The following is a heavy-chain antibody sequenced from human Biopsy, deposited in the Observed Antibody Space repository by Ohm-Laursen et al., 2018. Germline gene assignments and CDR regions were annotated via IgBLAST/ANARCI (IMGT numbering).Heavy chain of an antibody. CDR1: GASISDYY. J-gene: IGHJ4*02. Sequence: TLSLTWPVSGASISDYYCVWIRQPAGKGLEWIGLIFTSGSTTYNPSLRSRVTMSVDTSKNQFTLNLSSVTAADTAMYYCAKGYTDYSDSSGFSYYFRYWGQGTLVTVSS. CDR2: IFTSGST. CDR3: AKGYTDYSDSSGFSYYFRY. D-gene: IGHD3-22*01. V-gene: IGHV4-4*07.